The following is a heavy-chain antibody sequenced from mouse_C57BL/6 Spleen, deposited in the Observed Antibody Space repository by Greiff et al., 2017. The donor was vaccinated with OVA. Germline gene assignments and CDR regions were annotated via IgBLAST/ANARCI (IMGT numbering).Heavy chain of an antibody. CDR1: GYTFTSYW. V-gene: IGHV1-69*01. CDR3: ASHYYGSSPFAY. D-gene: IGHD1-1*01. CDR2: IDPSDSYT. J-gene: IGHJ3*01. Sequence: QVQLKQPGAELVMPGASVKLSCKASGYTFTSYWMHWVKQRPGQGLEWIGEIDPSDSYTNYNQKFKGKSTLTVDKSSSTAYMQLSSLTSEDSAVYYCASHYYGSSPFAYWGQGTLVTVSA.